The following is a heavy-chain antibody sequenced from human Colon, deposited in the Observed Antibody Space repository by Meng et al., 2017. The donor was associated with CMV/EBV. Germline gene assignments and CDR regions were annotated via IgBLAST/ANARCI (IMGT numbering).Heavy chain of an antibody. J-gene: IGHJ4*02. CDR3: AKSPYISEYHYDSSGYFDY. V-gene: IGHV3-7*03. D-gene: IGHD3-22*01. Sequence: GGSLRLSCAASGFTFSNYWMSWVRQAPGKGLEWVANIKQDGSENYYVDSVKGRFTISRDNSKNTLYLQMNSLRAEDTAIYYCAKSPYISEYHYDSSGYFDYWGQGTLVTVSS. CDR2: IKQDGSEN. CDR1: GFTFSNYW.